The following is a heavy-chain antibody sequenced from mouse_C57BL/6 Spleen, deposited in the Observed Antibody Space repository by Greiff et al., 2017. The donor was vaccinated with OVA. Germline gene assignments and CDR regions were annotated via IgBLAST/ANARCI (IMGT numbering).Heavy chain of an antibody. V-gene: IGHV1-80*01. CDR2: IYPGDGDT. CDR3: ARSGSNYRLYAMDY. Sequence: LQESGAELVKPGASVKISCKASGYAFSSYWMNWVKQRPGKGLEWIGQIYPGDGDTNYNGKFKGKATLTADKSSSTAYMQLSSLTSEDSAVYFCARSGSNYRLYAMDYWGQGTSVTVSS. J-gene: IGHJ4*01. D-gene: IGHD2-5*01. CDR1: GYAFSSYW.